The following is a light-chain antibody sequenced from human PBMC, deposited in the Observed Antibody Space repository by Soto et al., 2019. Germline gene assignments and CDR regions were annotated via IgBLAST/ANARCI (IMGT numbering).Light chain of an antibody. CDR3: QHYDSYSPPWT. Sequence: DIQMTQSPSTLSASVGDRVSITCRASQSIGDWLAWYQQKPGKAPKLLIYKASNLQSGVPSRFSGSGSGTDFTLTISSLQPDDFETYYCQHYDSYSPPWTFGQGTKVDIK. V-gene: IGKV1-5*03. CDR2: KAS. CDR1: QSIGDW. J-gene: IGKJ1*01.